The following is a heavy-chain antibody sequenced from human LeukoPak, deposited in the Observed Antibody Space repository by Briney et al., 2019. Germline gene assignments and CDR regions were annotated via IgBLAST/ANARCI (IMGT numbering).Heavy chain of an antibody. Sequence: GGSLRLSCAASGFTFSSYEMNWVRQAPGKGLEWVSFISSSSSYIYYADSVKGRFTISRDNAKNSLFLHMNSLRVEDTAVYYCARIRGGYSYGSLDYWGQGTLVTVSS. CDR2: ISSSSSYI. CDR1: GFTFSSYE. V-gene: IGHV3-21*01. D-gene: IGHD5-18*01. J-gene: IGHJ4*02. CDR3: ARIRGGYSYGSLDY.